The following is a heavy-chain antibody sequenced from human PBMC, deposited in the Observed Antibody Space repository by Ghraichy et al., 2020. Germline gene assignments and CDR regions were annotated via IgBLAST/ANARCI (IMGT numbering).Heavy chain of an antibody. CDR2: ISAYNGKV. J-gene: IGHJ4*02. CDR1: GYTLNTYG. CDR3: ARVLGQLWFGDFYYFDY. V-gene: IGHV1-18*01. Sequence: ALVKVSCKASGYTLNTYGISWVRQAPGQGLEWMGWISAYNGKVIFAQKFQGRVTMTTDTSTSTAYLELRSLRSDDTAVYYCARVLGQLWFGDFYYFDYWGQGTLVTVSS. D-gene: IGHD3-10*01.